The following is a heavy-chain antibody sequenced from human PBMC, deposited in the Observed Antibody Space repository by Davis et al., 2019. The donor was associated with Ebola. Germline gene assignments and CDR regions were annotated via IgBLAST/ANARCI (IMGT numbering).Heavy chain of an antibody. J-gene: IGHJ6*02. V-gene: IGHV3-23*01. D-gene: IGHD3-3*01. Sequence: GESLKISCATSGFTFVNYAMSWVRQAPGKGLEWVSAIRNTADGTYFADSVRGRFTISRDNSNSTLYLQMNSLRAEDTAVYYCAKATHSDFWSGFGMDVWGQGATVTVSS. CDR1: GFTFVNYA. CDR2: IRNTADGT. CDR3: AKATHSDFWSGFGMDV.